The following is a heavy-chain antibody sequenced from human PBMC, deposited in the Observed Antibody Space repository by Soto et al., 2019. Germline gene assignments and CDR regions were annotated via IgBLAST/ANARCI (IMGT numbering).Heavy chain of an antibody. D-gene: IGHD2-15*01. Sequence: PSETLSLTCAVYGGSFSGYYWSWIRQPPGKGLEWIGEINHSGSTNYNPSLKSRVTISVDTSKNQFSLKLSSVTAADTAVYYCARRDSSYYFDYWGQGTLVTVSS. V-gene: IGHV4-34*01. CDR2: INHSGST. CDR1: GGSFSGYY. CDR3: ARRDSSYYFDY. J-gene: IGHJ4*02.